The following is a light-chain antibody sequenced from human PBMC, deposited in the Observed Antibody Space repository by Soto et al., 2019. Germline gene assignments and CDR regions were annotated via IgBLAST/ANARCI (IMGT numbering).Light chain of an antibody. CDR1: SSDVGGYSY. J-gene: IGLJ1*01. V-gene: IGLV2-14*01. CDR3: ASYTTSSTYV. CDR2: DVS. Sequence: SVLTHPASVSGSTGQSIAISCTGTSSDVGGYSYVSWYQQQPGKAPKLVISDVSNRPSGVSDRFSGSKSGNTASLTISGLQTEDEADYYCASYTTSSTYVFGTGTKVTVL.